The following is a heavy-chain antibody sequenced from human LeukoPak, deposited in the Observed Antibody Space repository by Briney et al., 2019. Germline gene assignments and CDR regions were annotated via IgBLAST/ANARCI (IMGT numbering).Heavy chain of an antibody. CDR3: ARSDSRYVY. CDR1: GGTFSSYA. CDR2: IIPIFGTA. Sequence: ASVKVSCKASGGTFSSYAISWVRLAPGQGLEWMGGIIPIFGTANYAQKFQGRVTITTEESTSTAYMELSSLRSEDTAVYYRARSDSRYVYWGQGTLVTVSS. D-gene: IGHD3-22*01. J-gene: IGHJ4*02. V-gene: IGHV1-69*05.